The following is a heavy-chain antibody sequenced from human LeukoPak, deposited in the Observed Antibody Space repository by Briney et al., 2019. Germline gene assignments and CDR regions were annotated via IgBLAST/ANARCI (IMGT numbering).Heavy chain of an antibody. V-gene: IGHV4-34*01. CDR1: GGSFSGYY. J-gene: IGHJ5*02. CDR2: INHSGST. CDR3: ARGITYYYGSGSPNWFDP. Sequence: SETLTLTCAVYGGSFSGYYWSWIRQPPGKGLEWIGEINHSGSTNYNPSLKSRVTISVDTSKNQFSLKLSSVTAADTAVYYCARGITYYYGSGSPNWFDPWGQGTLVTVSS. D-gene: IGHD3-10*01.